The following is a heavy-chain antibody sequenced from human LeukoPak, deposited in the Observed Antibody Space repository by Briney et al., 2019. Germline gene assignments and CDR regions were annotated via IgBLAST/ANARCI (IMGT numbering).Heavy chain of an antibody. CDR2: IIPIFGTA. Sequence: ASVKVSCKASGGTFSSYAISWVRQAPGQGLECMGGIIPIFGTANYAQKFQGRVTITADESTSTAYMELSSLRSEDTAVYYCARDDIVADTPGYYYYMDVWGKGTTVTVSS. V-gene: IGHV1-69*13. CDR3: ARDDIVADTPGYYYYMDV. J-gene: IGHJ6*03. D-gene: IGHD2-15*01. CDR1: GGTFSSYA.